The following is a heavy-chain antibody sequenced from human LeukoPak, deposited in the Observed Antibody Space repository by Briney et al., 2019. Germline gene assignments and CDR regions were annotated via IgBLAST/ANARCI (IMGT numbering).Heavy chain of an antibody. CDR3: AKGRVVIVVAQTDY. CDR1: GFTFSSSA. J-gene: IGHJ4*02. CDR2: ISGSGGST. V-gene: IGHV3-23*01. Sequence: GGSLRLSCAASGFTFSSSAMSWVPQAPGKGLEWVSAISGSGGSTYYADSVKGRFTISRDNSKNTLYLQMNSLRAEDTGVYYCAKGRVVIVVAQTDYWGQGTLVTVSS. D-gene: IGHD3-22*01.